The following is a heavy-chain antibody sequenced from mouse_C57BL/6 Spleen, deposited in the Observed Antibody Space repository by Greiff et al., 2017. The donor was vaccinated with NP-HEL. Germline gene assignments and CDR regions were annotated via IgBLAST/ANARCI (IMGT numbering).Heavy chain of an antibody. CDR1: GYTFTSYW. D-gene: IGHD2-3*01. CDR3: ARYDGAY. J-gene: IGHJ3*01. Sequence: VQLQQPGAELVRPGTSVKLSCKASGYTFTSYWMHWVKQRPGQGLEWIGVIDPSDSYTNYNQKFKGKATLTVDTSSSTAYMQLSSLTSEDSAVYYCARYDGAYWGQGTLVTVSA. V-gene: IGHV1-59*01. CDR2: IDPSDSYT.